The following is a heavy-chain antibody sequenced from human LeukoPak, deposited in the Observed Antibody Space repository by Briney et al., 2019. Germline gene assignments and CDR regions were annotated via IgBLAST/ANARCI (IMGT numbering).Heavy chain of an antibody. CDR2: IYTSGST. CDR1: GGSISSYY. D-gene: IGHD5-24*01. Sequence: PSETLSLTCTVSGGSISSYYWSWIRQPAGKGLEWIGRIYTSGSTNYNPSLKSRVTMSVGTSRSQFSLKLNSVTAADTAIYYCARAFQYNYGRGPFDYWGQGSLVTVSP. J-gene: IGHJ4*02. CDR3: ARAFQYNYGRGPFDY. V-gene: IGHV4-4*07.